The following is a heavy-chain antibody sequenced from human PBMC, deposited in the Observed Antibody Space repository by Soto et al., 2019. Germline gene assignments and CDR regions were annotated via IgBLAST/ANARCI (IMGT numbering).Heavy chain of an antibody. CDR1: EFTFNNSG. Sequence: GGPRRLSLKVSEFTFNNSGRHWFRQAPGKGTAWMAVISYDGSAKYYEDCVKGRVIISRDNSKQPLNLEMNSLRAEDTAIYYCLKDRVRGAYGTYYGMDVWGQGTTVTVSS. J-gene: IGHJ6*02. V-gene: IGHV3-30*18. D-gene: IGHD5-12*01. CDR3: LKDRVRGAYGTYYGMDV. CDR2: ISYDGSAK.